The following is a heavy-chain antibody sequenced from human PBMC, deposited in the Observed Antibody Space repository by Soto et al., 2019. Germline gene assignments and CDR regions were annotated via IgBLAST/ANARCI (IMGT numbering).Heavy chain of an antibody. CDR1: GGTFSSYA. Sequence: SVKVSCKASGGTFSSYAISWVRQAPGQGLEWMGGIIPIFGTANYAQKFQGRVTITADESTSTAYMELSSLRSEDTAVYYRARREGYCSSTSCYRLWFDPWGQGTLVTVSS. D-gene: IGHD2-2*01. V-gene: IGHV1-69*13. J-gene: IGHJ5*02. CDR2: IIPIFGTA. CDR3: ARREGYCSSTSCYRLWFDP.